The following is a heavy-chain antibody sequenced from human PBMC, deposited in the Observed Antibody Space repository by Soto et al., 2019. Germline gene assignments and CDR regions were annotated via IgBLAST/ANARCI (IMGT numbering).Heavy chain of an antibody. CDR1: GGSISSSSYY. D-gene: IGHD2-15*01. J-gene: IGHJ4*02. V-gene: IGHV4-39*01. Sequence: SETLSLTCTVSGGSISSSSYYWGWIRQPPGKGLEWIGSIYYSGSTYHNPSLKSRVTISVATSKNQFSLKLSSVTAADTAVYYCARHTPAISISDHWGQGTLVTVSS. CDR2: IYYSGST. CDR3: ARHTPAISISDH.